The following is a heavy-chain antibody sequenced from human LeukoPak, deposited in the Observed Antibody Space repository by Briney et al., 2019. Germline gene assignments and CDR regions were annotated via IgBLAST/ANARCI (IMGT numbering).Heavy chain of an antibody. CDR2: IIPILGIA. V-gene: IGHV1-69*02. CDR3: ARGSGGPRYFDWLLSY. D-gene: IGHD3-9*01. Sequence: SVKVSCKASGGTFSSYTISWVRQAPGQGLEWMGRIIPILGIANYAQKFQGRVTITADESTSTAYMELSSLRSEDTAVYYCARGSGGPRYFDWLLSYWGQGTLVTVSS. J-gene: IGHJ4*02. CDR1: GGTFSSYT.